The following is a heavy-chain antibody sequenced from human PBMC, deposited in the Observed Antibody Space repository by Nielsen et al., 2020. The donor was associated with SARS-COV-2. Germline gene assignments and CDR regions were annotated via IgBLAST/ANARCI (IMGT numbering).Heavy chain of an antibody. CDR1: GFTFSYYW. V-gene: IGHV3-7*03. CDR3: ARGKGFVDTTVVYDF. CDR2: IKEDGSEK. D-gene: IGHD1-1*01. J-gene: IGHJ4*02. Sequence: GGSLRLSCAASGFTFSYYWLSWVRQAPGKGLEWVANIKEDGSEKYYVDSLKGRFTISRDNDNNSVYLQLNSLGAADTAVYYCARGKGFVDTTVVYDFWGQGTLVTVSS.